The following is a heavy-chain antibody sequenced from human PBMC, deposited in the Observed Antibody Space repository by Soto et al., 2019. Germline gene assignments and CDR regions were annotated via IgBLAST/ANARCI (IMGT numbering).Heavy chain of an antibody. CDR3: ARHSIAARHRYYYYYGMDV. Sequence: GESLKISCKGSGYSFTSYWINWVSQMPGKGLEWMGRIDPSDSYTNYSPSFQGHVTISADKSISTAYLQWSSLKASDTAMYYCARHSIAARHRYYYYYGMDVWGQGTTVTVSS. V-gene: IGHV5-10-1*01. D-gene: IGHD6-6*01. CDR1: GYSFTSYW. CDR2: IDPSDSYT. J-gene: IGHJ6*02.